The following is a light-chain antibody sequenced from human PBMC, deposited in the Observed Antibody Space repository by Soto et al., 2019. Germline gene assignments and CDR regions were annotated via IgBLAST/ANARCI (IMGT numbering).Light chain of an antibody. CDR2: AAS. J-gene: IGKJ1*01. CDR1: QSVSSRY. Sequence: EIVLTQSPVTLSLSPGERATLSCRASQSVSSRYFAWYQQKPGQAPRLLIYAASSRAAGIPDRFSGSGSGTGLSLTIRRLEPEDFVVYYCHQYASSRTFGPGTKVE. CDR3: HQYASSRT. V-gene: IGKV3-20*01.